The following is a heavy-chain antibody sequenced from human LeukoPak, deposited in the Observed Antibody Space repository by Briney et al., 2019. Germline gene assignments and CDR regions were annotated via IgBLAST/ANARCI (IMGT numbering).Heavy chain of an antibody. D-gene: IGHD5-18*01. V-gene: IGHV5-51*01. CDR3: ARSGYSYGWVDY. CDR2: IYPGDSDT. CDR1: GSSFINYW. J-gene: IGHJ4*02. Sequence: GESLKISCQGSGSSFINYWIGWVRQLPGKGLEWMGIIYPGDSDTRYSPSFQGQVTISADKSISTAYLQWSSLKASDTAMYYCARSGYSYGWVDYWGQGTLVTVSS.